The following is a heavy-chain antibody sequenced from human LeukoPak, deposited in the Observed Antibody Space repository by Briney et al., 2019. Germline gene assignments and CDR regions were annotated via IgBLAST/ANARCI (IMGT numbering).Heavy chain of an antibody. CDR3: ARSGAPDPY. CDR1: GFSASGHH. CDR2: IYSDGST. J-gene: IGHJ3*01. Sequence: GGSLRLSCAVSGFSASGHHMSWVRQAPGKGLEWVSVIYSDGSTIYGDSVKGRFTMSRDNSKNTLYLQMNSLRAEDTAVYYCARSGAPDPYWGQGTTVTVSS. D-gene: IGHD1-26*01. V-gene: IGHV3-53*01.